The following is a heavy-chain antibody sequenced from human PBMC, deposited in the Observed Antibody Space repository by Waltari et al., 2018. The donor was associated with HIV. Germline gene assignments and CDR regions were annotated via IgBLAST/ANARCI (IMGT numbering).Heavy chain of an antibody. Sequence: EVQLVESGGGFVKPGGSFRLSCAASGITCSTHWLSRVRQAPGKGLEWVGRIKSGAEVGTTDYAAAVKGRFTISRDDSKHTLYLQMDSLKTEDTAVYYCTTLWYSYDSTDYWGQGTLVTVSS. V-gene: IGHV3-15*01. J-gene: IGHJ4*02. D-gene: IGHD3-22*01. CDR2: IKSGAEVGTT. CDR3: TTLWYSYDSTDY. CDR1: GITCSTHW.